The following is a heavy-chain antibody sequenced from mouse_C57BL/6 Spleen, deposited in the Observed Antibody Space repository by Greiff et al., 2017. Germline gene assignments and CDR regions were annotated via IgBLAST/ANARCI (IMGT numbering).Heavy chain of an antibody. CDR2: ISDGGSYT. Sequence: EVMLVESGGGLVKPGGSLKLSCAASGFTFSSYAMSWVRQTPEKRLEWVATISDGGSYTYYPDNVKGRITISRDNARNKLYLQMSHLKSEDTAMYYCASAVDYAMDYWGQGTSVTVSS. D-gene: IGHD1-1*01. CDR3: ASAVDYAMDY. CDR1: GFTFSSYA. J-gene: IGHJ4*01. V-gene: IGHV5-4*03.